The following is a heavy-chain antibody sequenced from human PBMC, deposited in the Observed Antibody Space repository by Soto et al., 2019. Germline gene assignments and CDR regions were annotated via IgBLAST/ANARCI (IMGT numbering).Heavy chain of an antibody. D-gene: IGHD3-22*01. J-gene: IGHJ4*02. V-gene: IGHV4-39*01. CDR2: IYYSGST. CDR1: GGSISSSSYY. Sequence: SETLSLTCTVSGGSISSSSYYWGWIRQPPGKGLEWIGSIYYSGSTYYNPSLKSRVTISVDTSKNQFSLKLSSVTAADTAVYYCARYFYDSSGYYIDHWGQGTLVTVSS. CDR3: ARYFYDSSGYYIDH.